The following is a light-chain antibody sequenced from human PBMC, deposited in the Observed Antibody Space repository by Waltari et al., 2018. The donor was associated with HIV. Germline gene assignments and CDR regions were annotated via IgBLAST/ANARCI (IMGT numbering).Light chain of an antibody. J-gene: IGKJ2*01. CDR1: QAIGSD. V-gene: IGKV1-27*01. CDR2: ATS. CDR3: QRYDRAPYT. Sequence: SLSASVGDRVAITCRESQAIGSDLAWYQQKPGKVPKLLIYATSTLQSGVPSRFSGSGSGTDFTLTITSLQTEDFAFYYCQRYDRAPYTFGPGTKLELK.